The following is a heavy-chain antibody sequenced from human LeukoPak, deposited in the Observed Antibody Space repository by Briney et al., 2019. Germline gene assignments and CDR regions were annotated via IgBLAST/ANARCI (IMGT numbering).Heavy chain of an antibody. CDR2: ISSSGST. CDR3: ASLNWNDAGWFDP. CDR1: GDSISSGDYY. D-gene: IGHD1-1*01. Sequence: SETLSLTCTVSGDSISSGDYYWSWIRQPAGKGLEWIGRISSSGSTNYNPSLKSRVTISVDTSKNQFSLKLSSVTAADTAVYFCASLNWNDAGWFDPWGQGTLVTVSS. V-gene: IGHV4-61*02. J-gene: IGHJ5*02.